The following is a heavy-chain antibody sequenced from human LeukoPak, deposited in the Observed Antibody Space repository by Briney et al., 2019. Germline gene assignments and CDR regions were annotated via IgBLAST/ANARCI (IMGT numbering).Heavy chain of an antibody. V-gene: IGHV4-59*01. Sequence: SETLSLTCTVSGGSISSYYWSWIRQPPGKGLEWIGYIYYSGSTNYNPSLKSRVTISVDTCKNQFSLKLSSVTAADTAVYYCARGVEYYDSSGYQIIFDYWGQGTLVTVSS. D-gene: IGHD3-22*01. J-gene: IGHJ4*02. CDR1: GGSISSYY. CDR3: ARGVEYYDSSGYQIIFDY. CDR2: IYYSGST.